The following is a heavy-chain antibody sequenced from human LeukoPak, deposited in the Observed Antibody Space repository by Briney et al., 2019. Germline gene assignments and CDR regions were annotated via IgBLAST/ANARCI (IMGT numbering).Heavy chain of an antibody. CDR1: GFTFSSYA. CDR2: ISGSGGST. CDR3: AKDGSSWSRGLFDY. D-gene: IGHD6-19*01. Sequence: GGSLRLSCAASGFTFSSYAMHWVRQAPGKGLEWVSGISGSGGSTHYADSVKGRFTISRDNSKNTLYLQMNSLRAEDTAVYYCAKDGSSWSRGLFDYWGQGTLVTVSS. J-gene: IGHJ4*02. V-gene: IGHV3-23*01.